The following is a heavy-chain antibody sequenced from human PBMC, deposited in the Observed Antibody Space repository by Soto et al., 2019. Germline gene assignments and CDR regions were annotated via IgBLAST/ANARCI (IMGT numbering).Heavy chain of an antibody. CDR2: ISGSGGST. V-gene: IGHV3-23*01. CDR1: GFTFSSYA. D-gene: IGHD7-27*01. CDR3: ATEVSLGSTVDLGY. J-gene: IGHJ4*02. Sequence: PGGSLRLSCAASGFTFSSYAMSWVRQAPGKGLEWVSTISGSGGSTYYADAVKGRFTISRDNSMDTLYLQMKSLRVEDTARYYCATEVSLGSTVDLGYWGQGSLVTVSS.